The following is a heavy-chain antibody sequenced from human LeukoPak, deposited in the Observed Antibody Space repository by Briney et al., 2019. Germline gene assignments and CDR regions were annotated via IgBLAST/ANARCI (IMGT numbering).Heavy chain of an antibody. CDR3: VREGEPQTFAY. CDR1: GGTLRSYA. CDR2: TIPIFGTA. J-gene: IGHJ4*02. V-gene: IGHV1-69*05. Sequence: SVKVSCKASGGTLRSYAISWVRQAPGQGLEWMGGTIPIFGTATYAQRFQGRVTITTDESRSTAYMELNSLRSDDTAVYYCVREGEPQTFAYWGQGTLVTVSS. D-gene: IGHD3-16*01.